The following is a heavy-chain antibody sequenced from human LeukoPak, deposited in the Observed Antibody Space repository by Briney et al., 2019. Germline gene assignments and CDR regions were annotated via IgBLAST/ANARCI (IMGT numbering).Heavy chain of an antibody. CDR2: ISDNGGGT. D-gene: IGHD3-22*01. J-gene: IGHJ4*02. CDR1: GLTFSIYA. V-gene: IGHV3-64D*06. CDR3: VIDPYCYDSSGSQGI. Sequence: GGSLRLSCSASGLTFSIYAMHWVRQAPGKGLEYVSAISDNGGGTYYADSVKGRFTISRDNSKNTLYLQMSSLRAEDTAVYYCVIDPYCYDSSGSQGIWGQGTLVTVSS.